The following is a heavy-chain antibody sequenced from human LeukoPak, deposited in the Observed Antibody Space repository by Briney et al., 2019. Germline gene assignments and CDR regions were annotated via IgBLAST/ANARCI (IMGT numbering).Heavy chain of an antibody. Sequence: PGESLKISCKGSGYSFTSYWIGWVRQMPGKGLEWMGIIYPGDSDTRYSPSFQGQVTISADKSISTAYLQWSNLKASDTAMYYCARQEHDSSGYYSKGYYFDYWGQGTLVTVSS. V-gene: IGHV5-51*01. CDR1: GYSFTSYW. D-gene: IGHD3-22*01. CDR2: IYPGDSDT. CDR3: ARQEHDSSGYYSKGYYFDY. J-gene: IGHJ4*02.